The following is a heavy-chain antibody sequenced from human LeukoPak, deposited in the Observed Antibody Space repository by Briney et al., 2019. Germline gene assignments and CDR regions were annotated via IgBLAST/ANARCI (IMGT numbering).Heavy chain of an antibody. CDR2: IYPDDSDT. CDR1: GYSFTSYW. D-gene: IGHD2-2*01. J-gene: IGHJ4*02. CDR3: ARTGVVPAAQSDY. V-gene: IGHV5-51*01. Sequence: GESLKISCKGSGYSFTSYWIGWVRQMPGKGLEWMGIIYPDDSDTRYSPSFQGQVTISADKSISTAYLQWSSLKASDTAMYYCARTGVVPAAQSDYWGQGTLVTVSS.